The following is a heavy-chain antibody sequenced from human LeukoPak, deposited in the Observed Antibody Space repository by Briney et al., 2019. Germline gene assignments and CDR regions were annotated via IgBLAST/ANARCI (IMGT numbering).Heavy chain of an antibody. J-gene: IGHJ4*02. D-gene: IGHD6-13*01. CDR2: ISGSGGST. CDR3: AKDGTDGGIAAAGTGHDY. CDR1: GFTLSSYA. V-gene: IGHV3-23*01. Sequence: PGGSLRLSCAASGFTLSSYAMSWVRQAPGKGREWVSSISGSGGSTYYADSVKGRFTISRDNSKNTLYLQMNSLRAEDTAVYYCAKDGTDGGIAAAGTGHDYWGQGTLVTVSS.